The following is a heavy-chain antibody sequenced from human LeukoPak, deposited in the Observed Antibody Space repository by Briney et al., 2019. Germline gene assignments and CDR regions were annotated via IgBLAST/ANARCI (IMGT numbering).Heavy chain of an antibody. CDR2: ISFDGSNE. D-gene: IGHD1-1*01. J-gene: IGHJ4*02. CDR1: GFTFSNFG. Sequence: GGSLRLSCAASGFTFSNFGMHSVRQAPGKGLEWVATISFDGSNENYGDSVKGRFTFCRDNTKNTLFLQMNRLRADDTDIYYCAIVDVQDWGQGTSVIVSA. CDR3: AIVDVQD. V-gene: IGHV3-33*03.